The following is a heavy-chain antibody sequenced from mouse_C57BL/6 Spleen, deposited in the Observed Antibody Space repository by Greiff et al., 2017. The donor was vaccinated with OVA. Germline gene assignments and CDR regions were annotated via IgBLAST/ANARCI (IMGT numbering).Heavy chain of an antibody. J-gene: IGHJ4*01. CDR3: ARFLNDYPLYYAMDY. V-gene: IGHV1-78*01. D-gene: IGHD2-4*01. CDR2: IYPRDGST. CDR1: GYTFTDHT. Sequence: VQLQQSDAELVKPGASVKISCKVSGYTFTDHTIHWMKQRPEQGLEWIGYIYPRDGSTKYNEKFKGKATLTADKSSSTAYMQLNSLTSEDSAVYFCARFLNDYPLYYAMDYWGQGTSVTVSS.